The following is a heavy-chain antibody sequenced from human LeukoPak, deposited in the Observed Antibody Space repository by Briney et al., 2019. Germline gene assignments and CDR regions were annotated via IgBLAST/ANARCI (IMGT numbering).Heavy chain of an antibody. D-gene: IGHD4-17*01. CDR2: INSDGSST. J-gene: IGHJ6*03. V-gene: IGHV3-74*01. CDR1: GFTFSSYW. Sequence: GGSLRLSCAASGFTFSSYWMHWVRQAPGKGLVWVSRINSDGSSTSYADSVKGRFTISRDNAKNTLYLQMNSLRAEDTAVYYCARLHGDYNYYYYYMDVWGKGTTVTVSS. CDR3: ARLHGDYNYYYYYMDV.